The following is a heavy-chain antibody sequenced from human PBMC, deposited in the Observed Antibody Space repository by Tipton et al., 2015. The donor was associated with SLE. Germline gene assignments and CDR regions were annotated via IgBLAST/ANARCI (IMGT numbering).Heavy chain of an antibody. CDR1: GFTFSSYG. Sequence: GSLRLSCAASGFTFSSYGMHWVRQAPGKGLEWVAFIRYDGSNKYYADSVKGRFTISRDNAKNSLYLQMNSLRAEDMALYYCAKEGDYYDALDYWGQGTLVTVSS. CDR3: AKEGDYYDALDY. V-gene: IGHV3-30*02. CDR2: IRYDGSNK. J-gene: IGHJ4*02. D-gene: IGHD3-22*01.